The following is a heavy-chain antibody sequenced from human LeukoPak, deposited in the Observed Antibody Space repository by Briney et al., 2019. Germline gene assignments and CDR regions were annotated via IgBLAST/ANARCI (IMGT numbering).Heavy chain of an antibody. Sequence: SVKVSCQASGGTFSSYAISWVRQAPGQGLEWMGRIIPIFGIANYAQKFQGRVTITADKSTSTAYMELSSMTSEDTAVYYCARDLGDGGSCCLWYYGMDVWGQGTTVTVSS. CDR1: GGTFSSYA. CDR3: ARDLGDGGSCCLWYYGMDV. CDR2: IIPIFGIA. V-gene: IGHV1-69*04. J-gene: IGHJ6*02. D-gene: IGHD2-15*01.